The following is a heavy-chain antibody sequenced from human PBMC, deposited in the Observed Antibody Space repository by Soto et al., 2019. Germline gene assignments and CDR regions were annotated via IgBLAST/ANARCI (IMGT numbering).Heavy chain of an antibody. D-gene: IGHD2-2*01. CDR2: ISAYNGNT. V-gene: IGHV1-18*01. CDR1: GYTFTSYG. Sequence: QVQLVQYGDEVKKPGASVTVSCKASGYTFTSYGISWVRQAPGQGLEWMGWISAYNGNTNYAQKLQGKVTITTDTSTRTAYMELRSVSSAYTVVYDCAREGYCSSPSCSLYYCYGLDVWGQGTKVTVSS. J-gene: IGHJ6*02. CDR3: AREGYCSSPSCSLYYCYGLDV.